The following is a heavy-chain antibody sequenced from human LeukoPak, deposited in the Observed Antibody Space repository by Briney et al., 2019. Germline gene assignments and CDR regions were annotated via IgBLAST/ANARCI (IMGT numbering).Heavy chain of an antibody. J-gene: IGHJ4*02. D-gene: IGHD4-23*01. CDR3: ARRGAVYGGNDFDY. CDR2: ISHRGTT. CDR1: SGSFSSYQ. V-gene: IGHV4-34*01. Sequence: SETLSLTCAVYSGSFSSYQWNWIRQPPGKGLEGIGEISHRGTTNYNPSLKSRVTMSVDTSKNQISLKLSSVTASDTAVYYCARRGAVYGGNDFDYWGQGILVTVSS.